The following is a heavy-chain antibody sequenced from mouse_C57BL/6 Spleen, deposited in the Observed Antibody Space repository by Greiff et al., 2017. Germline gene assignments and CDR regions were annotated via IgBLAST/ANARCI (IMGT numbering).Heavy chain of an antibody. CDR3: AREDYYGSSYGFAY. D-gene: IGHD1-1*01. CDR1: GYTFTDYY. J-gene: IGHJ3*01. CDR2: INPNNGGT. V-gene: IGHV1-26*01. Sequence: EVQLQQSGPELVKPGASVKISCKASGYTFTDYYMNWVKQSHGKSLEWIGDINPNNGGTSYNQKFKGKATLTVDKSSSTAYMERRSLTSEDSAVYYCAREDYYGSSYGFAYWGQGTLVTVSA.